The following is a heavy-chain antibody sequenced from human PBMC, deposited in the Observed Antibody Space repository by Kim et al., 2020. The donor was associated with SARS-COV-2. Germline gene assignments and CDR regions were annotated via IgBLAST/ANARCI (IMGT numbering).Heavy chain of an antibody. D-gene: IGHD1-26*01. CDR2: DK. V-gene: IGHV3-7*01. J-gene: IGHJ6*03. CDR3: ARDREYFYRDV. Sequence: DKCYVDAVTGGFTITRDNAKTTLYLQMNSLRAEDTAVYYCARDREYFYRDVWGKGTTVTVSS.